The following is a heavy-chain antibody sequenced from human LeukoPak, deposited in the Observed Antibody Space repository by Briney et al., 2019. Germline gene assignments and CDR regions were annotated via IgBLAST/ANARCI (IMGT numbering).Heavy chain of an antibody. J-gene: IGHJ4*02. D-gene: IGHD3-22*01. CDR3: AKDGGVVVIGDELDY. V-gene: IGHV3-33*06. CDR2: IWYDGSNK. Sequence: GGSLRLSCAASEFTFSSYGMHWVRQAPGKGLEWVAVIWYDGSNKYYADSVKGRFTISRDNSKNTLYLQMNSLRAEDTAVYYCAKDGGVVVIGDELDYWGQGTLVTVSS. CDR1: EFTFSSYG.